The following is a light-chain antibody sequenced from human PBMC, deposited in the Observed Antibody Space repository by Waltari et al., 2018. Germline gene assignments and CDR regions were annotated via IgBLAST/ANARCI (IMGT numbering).Light chain of an antibody. CDR1: QSLLFTSNNQNY. CDR3: QQYYNTPLT. J-gene: IGKJ4*01. CDR2: WAS. V-gene: IGKV4-1*01. Sequence: DLVMTQSPDSLAVSLGERATINCRSSQSLLFTSNNQNYLSWYQKKAGQPPRHLLYWASTRESGVPDRFSGGGSGTEFTLSISSLQAEDVAVYYCQQYYNTPLTFGGGTKVEI.